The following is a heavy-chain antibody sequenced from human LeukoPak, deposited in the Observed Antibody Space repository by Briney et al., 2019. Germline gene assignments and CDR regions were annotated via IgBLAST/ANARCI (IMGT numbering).Heavy chain of an antibody. D-gene: IGHD3-10*01. CDR3: ASAYYYGSGSYY. V-gene: IGHV3-74*01. J-gene: IGHJ4*02. CDR2: INSDGSST. CDR1: GFTFSSYW. Sequence: PGGSLRLSCAASGFTFSSYWMHWVRQAPGKGLVWVSRINSDGSSTSYADSVKGRFTISRDNAKNTLYLQMNSLRAEDTAVYYCASAYYYGSGSYYWGQGTLVTDSS.